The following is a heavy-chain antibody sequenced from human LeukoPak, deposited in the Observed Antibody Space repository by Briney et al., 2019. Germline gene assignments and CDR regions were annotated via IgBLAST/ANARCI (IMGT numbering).Heavy chain of an antibody. CDR3: ARSGSRVSNWFDP. Sequence: ASVKVSCKASGYTCTSYAMHWVRQAPGQRLEWMGWINAGNGNTKYSQKFQGRVTITRDTSASTAYMELSSLRSEDTAVYYCARSGSRVSNWFDPWGQGTLVTVSS. CDR2: INAGNGNT. CDR1: GYTCTSYA. D-gene: IGHD6-13*01. V-gene: IGHV1-3*01. J-gene: IGHJ5*02.